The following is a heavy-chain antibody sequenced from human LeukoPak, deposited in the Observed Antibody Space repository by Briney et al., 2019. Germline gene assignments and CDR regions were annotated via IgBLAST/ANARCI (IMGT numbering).Heavy chain of an antibody. CDR2: MSHSGST. Sequence: PSETLSLTCIVSGYSISSGYYWGWIRQPPGKGLEWIGSMSHSGSTYYNPSLKSRVTISLDTSKNQFSLKLSSVTASDTAVYYCARGSIAVAGREIEQTTNAFDIWGQGTMVTVSS. D-gene: IGHD6-19*01. J-gene: IGHJ3*02. CDR3: ARGSIAVAGREIEQTTNAFDI. CDR1: GYSISSGYY. V-gene: IGHV4-38-2*02.